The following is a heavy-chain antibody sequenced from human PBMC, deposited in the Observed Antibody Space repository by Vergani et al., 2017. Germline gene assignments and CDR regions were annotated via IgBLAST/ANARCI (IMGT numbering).Heavy chain of an antibody. CDR3: ARGDYGILTGYRY. CDR1: GYTFSNYY. V-gene: IGHV1-46*03. CDR2: TNPSGGHT. J-gene: IGHJ4*02. D-gene: IGHD3-9*01. Sequence: QVQVVQSGAEVKKSGASVKVSCKTSGYTFSNYYMHWVRQAPGQGLEWMGITNPSGGHTNYAQKFQGRVTMTRDTSTSTVYMVLSSLGSEDTAIYYCARGDYGILTGYRYWGQGTLVTVSA.